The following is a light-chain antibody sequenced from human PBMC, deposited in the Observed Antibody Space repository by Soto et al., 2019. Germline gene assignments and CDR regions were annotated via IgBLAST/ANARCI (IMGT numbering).Light chain of an antibody. J-gene: IGLJ2*01. Sequence: QSALTQPPSASGSPGQSVTISCTGTSSDVGGYNYVSWYQQHPGKAPKLMIYEVTKRPSGVPDRFSGSKSGNTASLTVSGLQAQDEADYYCRSYAGSNTFLFGGGTKLTLL. CDR1: SSDVGGYNY. CDR2: EVT. V-gene: IGLV2-8*01. CDR3: RSYAGSNTFL.